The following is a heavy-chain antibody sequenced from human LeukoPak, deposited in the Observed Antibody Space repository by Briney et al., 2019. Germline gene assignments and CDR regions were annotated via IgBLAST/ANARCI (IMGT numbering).Heavy chain of an antibody. Sequence: GGSLRLSCAASGFTFSSYWMTWVRQAPGKGLEWVANIDQDGSEKHYVDSVKGRFTISRDNAKNSLYLQMNSLRAEDTAVYFCARPYVPDYWGQGTLVTVSS. D-gene: IGHD2-2*01. CDR2: IDQDGSEK. V-gene: IGHV3-7*01. CDR3: ARPYVPDY. J-gene: IGHJ4*02. CDR1: GFTFSSYW.